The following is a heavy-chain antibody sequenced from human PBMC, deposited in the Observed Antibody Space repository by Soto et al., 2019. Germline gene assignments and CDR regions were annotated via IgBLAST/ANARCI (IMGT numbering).Heavy chain of an antibody. CDR2: IKQDGSEE. V-gene: IGHV3-7*01. CDR1: GFTFSRYW. J-gene: IGHJ4*01. D-gene: IGHD3-3*01. CDR3: VRDVIGFWSGYYTGCFDY. Sequence: GGSLRLSCAASGFTFSRYWMSWVRQAPGKGLEWVANIKQDGSEESYVDSVRGRFTVSRDNAKNSLYLQMNSLRAEDTAVYYCVRDVIGFWSGYYTGCFDYWGQGSLVTVSS.